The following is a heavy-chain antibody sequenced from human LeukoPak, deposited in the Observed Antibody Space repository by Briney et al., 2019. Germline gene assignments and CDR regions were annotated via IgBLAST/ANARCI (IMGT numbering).Heavy chain of an antibody. V-gene: IGHV4-61*01. CDR3: ARANIVATIGAFDI. Sequence: PSETLSLTCTVSGGSVSSGSYYWSWIRQPPGKGLEWIGYIYYSGSTNYNPSLKSRVTISVDTSKNQFSLKLSSVTAADTAVYYCARANIVATIGAFDIWSQGTMVTVSS. CDR2: IYYSGST. J-gene: IGHJ3*02. D-gene: IGHD5-12*01. CDR1: GGSVSSGSYY.